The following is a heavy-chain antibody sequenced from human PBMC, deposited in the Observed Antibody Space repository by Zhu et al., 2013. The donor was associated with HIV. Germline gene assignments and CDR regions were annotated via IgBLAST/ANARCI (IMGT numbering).Heavy chain of an antibody. CDR3: ARDGGPNWNYGDDAFDI. J-gene: IGHJ3*02. CDR1: GYTFTGYY. V-gene: IGHV1-2*02. Sequence: QVQLVQSGAEVKKPGASVKVSCKASGYTFTGYYMHWVRQAPGQGLEWMGWINPNSGGTNYAQKFQGRVTMTRDTSISTAYMELSRLRSDDTAVYYCARDGGPNWNYGDDAFDIWGQGTMVTVSS. CDR2: INPNSGGT. D-gene: IGHD1-7*01.